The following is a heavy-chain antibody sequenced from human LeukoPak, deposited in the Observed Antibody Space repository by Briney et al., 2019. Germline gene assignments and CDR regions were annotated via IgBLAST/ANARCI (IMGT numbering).Heavy chain of an antibody. CDR2: INTNGANT. D-gene: IGHD3-10*01. CDR3: AKVDYSGSGSNSSPPFDY. J-gene: IGHJ4*02. V-gene: IGHV3-64*05. CDR1: GFTFKSYA. Sequence: GGSLRLSCSASGFTFKSYAMHWVRQAPGKGLEYVSSINTNGANTYYADSVKGRFTISRDNSRNTVYVQMNSLTPEDTAVYYCAKVDYSGSGSNSSPPFDYWGQGTLVTVSS.